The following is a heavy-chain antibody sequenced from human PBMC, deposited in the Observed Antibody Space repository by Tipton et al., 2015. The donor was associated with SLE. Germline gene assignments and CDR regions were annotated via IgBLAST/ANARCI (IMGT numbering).Heavy chain of an antibody. CDR1: GFTFSSYW. CDR3: AKDQDLLNGNYGFDH. J-gene: IGHJ4*02. V-gene: IGHV3-74*01. Sequence: SLRLSCAASGFTFSSYWMHWVRQAPGKGLVWVSRVNSDGSSISDADSVKGRFTISRDNSKDTLYLQMNSLRVEDTAIYYCAKDQDLLNGNYGFDHWGQGTLVTVSS. D-gene: IGHD1-7*01. CDR2: VNSDGSSI.